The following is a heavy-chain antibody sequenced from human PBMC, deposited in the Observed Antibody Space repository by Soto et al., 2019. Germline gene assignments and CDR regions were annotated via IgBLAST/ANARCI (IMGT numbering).Heavy chain of an antibody. Sequence: QVQLVQSGAEVKKPGASVKVSCKASGYTFTNYGISWVRQAPGQGLEWMGWISAYNGNTNYAQKLQGRVTMTTDTAXXTAYMELRRLRSDATAVYYCASSFTSSQWRYGMDVWGQGTTVTVSS. CDR3: ASSFTSSQWRYGMDV. CDR1: GYTFTNYG. V-gene: IGHV1-18*01. D-gene: IGHD2-2*01. J-gene: IGHJ6*02. CDR2: ISAYNGNT.